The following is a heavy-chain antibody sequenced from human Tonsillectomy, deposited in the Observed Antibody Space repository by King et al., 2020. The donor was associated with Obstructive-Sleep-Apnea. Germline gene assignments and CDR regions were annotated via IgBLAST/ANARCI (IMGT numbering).Heavy chain of an antibody. Sequence: VQLVESGGGLVKPGGSLRLSCAASGFTFSDYYMNWIRQAPGTGLEWLSSISSSGITKHYANSVKGRFTISRDNAKNSLYLQMNGLRAEDTAVYYCARDHIPAAGIGGRVHWGQGTLVTVSS. V-gene: IGHV3-11*01. CDR1: GFTFSDYY. CDR2: ISSSGITK. J-gene: IGHJ1*01. CDR3: ARDHIPAAGIGGRVH. D-gene: IGHD6-13*01.